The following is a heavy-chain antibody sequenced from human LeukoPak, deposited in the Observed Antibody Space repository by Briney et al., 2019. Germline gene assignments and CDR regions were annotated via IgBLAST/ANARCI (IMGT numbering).Heavy chain of an antibody. J-gene: IGHJ6*02. V-gene: IGHV1-2*02. CDR2: INPNTGAT. CDR3: ASVGVVADYGLDV. D-gene: IGHD2-15*01. CDR1: GYTLTGHY. Sequence: ASVKVSCKASGYTLTGHYLHWVRQAPGQGLEWMGWINPNTGATTYAQRFQGRVTLTRDTSISTAYMDLSGLRPDDTAVYYCASVGVVADYGLDVWGQGTTVTVSS.